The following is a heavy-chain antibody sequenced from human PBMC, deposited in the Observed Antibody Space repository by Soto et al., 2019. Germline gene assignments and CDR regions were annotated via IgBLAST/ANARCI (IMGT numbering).Heavy chain of an antibody. Sequence: QVSLVQSGAEVKKPGASVKVSCKASGYSFTSHYMHWVRQTPGQGLEWMGLINPSGEGTLYAPKFQGRGTMTRDTSTTTDYMELSSLRSEDTAVYYCARDNSAYDLAWSFDPWGQGTLVTVSS. CDR2: INPSGEGT. CDR3: ARDNSAYDLAWSFDP. D-gene: IGHD3-22*01. V-gene: IGHV1-46*01. CDR1: GYSFTSHY. J-gene: IGHJ5*02.